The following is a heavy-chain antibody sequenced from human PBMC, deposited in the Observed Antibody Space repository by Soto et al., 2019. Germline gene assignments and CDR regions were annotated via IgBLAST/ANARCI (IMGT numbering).Heavy chain of an antibody. D-gene: IGHD5-12*01. J-gene: IGHJ4*02. CDR3: ARDADGYDRPFDY. V-gene: IGHV4-39*02. CDR1: GGSISSSSYY. CDR2: IYYSGST. Sequence: QLLESGPGLVKPSETLSLTCTVSGGSISSSSYYWGWIRQPPGKGLEWIGSIYYSGSTYYNPSLKSRVTISVDTSKNQFSLKLSSVTAADTAVYYCARDADGYDRPFDYWGQGTLVTVSS.